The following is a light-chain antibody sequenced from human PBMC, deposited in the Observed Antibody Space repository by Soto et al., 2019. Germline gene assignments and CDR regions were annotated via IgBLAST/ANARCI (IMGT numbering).Light chain of an antibody. CDR2: DVS. CDR1: SSDVGGYNY. V-gene: IGLV2-14*01. J-gene: IGLJ2*01. CDR3: SSYTSSSTYGV. Sequence: QSALTQPASVSGSPGQSITISCTGTSSDVGGYNYVSWYQQHPGKAPKLMIYDVSNRPSGVSNRFSGSKYGNTASLTISGLQAEDEADDYCSSYTSSSTYGVFGGGTKLTVL.